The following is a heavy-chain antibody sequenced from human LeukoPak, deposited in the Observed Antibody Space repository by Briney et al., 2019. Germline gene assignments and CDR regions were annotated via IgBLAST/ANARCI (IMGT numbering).Heavy chain of an antibody. V-gene: IGHV1-18*04. CDR1: GYTFTSYY. J-gene: IGHJ6*03. CDR3: ARVLSSSSWYGSMYYYYYMDV. Sequence: ASVKVSCKASGYTFTSYYMRWVRQAPGQGLEWMGWISAYNGNTNYAQKLQGRVTMTTDTSTSTAYMELRSLRSDDTAVYYCARVLSSSSWYGSMYYYYYMDVWGKGTTVTVSS. CDR2: ISAYNGNT. D-gene: IGHD6-13*01.